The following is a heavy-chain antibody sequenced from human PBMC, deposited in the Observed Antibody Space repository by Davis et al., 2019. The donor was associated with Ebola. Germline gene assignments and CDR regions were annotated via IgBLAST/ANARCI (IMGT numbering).Heavy chain of an antibody. V-gene: IGHV4-39*01. CDR3: ARVRGYSYGYLVPRFDP. J-gene: IGHJ5*02. CDR2: IYYSGST. CDR1: GGSISSNSYY. Sequence: MPGGSLRLSCTVSGGSISSNSYYWGWIRQPPGKGLEWIGSIYYSGSTYYNPSLKSRVTISVDTSKNQFSLKLSSVTAADTAVYYCARVRGYSYGYLVPRFDPWGQGTLVTVSS. D-gene: IGHD5-18*01.